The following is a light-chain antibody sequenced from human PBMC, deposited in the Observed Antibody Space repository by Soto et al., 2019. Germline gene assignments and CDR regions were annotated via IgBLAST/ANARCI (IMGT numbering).Light chain of an antibody. Sequence: IVFTQSPVTLSASAGESATLSCRASQSVDYNYLAWYQQRPGQSPSLLMYGASNRATGIPDRISGSGSGTDFTLTSKRLEPEDSAVYYCHQYGSSGTLGQGTKVDI. CDR1: QSVDYNY. CDR3: HQYGSSGT. CDR2: GAS. V-gene: IGKV3-20*01. J-gene: IGKJ1*01.